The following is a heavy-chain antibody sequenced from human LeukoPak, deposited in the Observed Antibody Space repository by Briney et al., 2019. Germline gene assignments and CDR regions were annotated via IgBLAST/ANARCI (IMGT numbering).Heavy chain of an antibody. Sequence: SETLSLTCSVSGGSISSGGYHWSWIRQHEGKGLEWIGNIHYSGSADLNPSLKSRLTMSVDTSKNQFSLRLNSVSAADTAVYYCARDGVVRGTSDYFYMDVWGNGITVTVSS. J-gene: IGHJ6*03. CDR1: GGSISSGGYH. V-gene: IGHV4-31*03. CDR3: ARDGVVRGTSDYFYMDV. CDR2: IHYSGSA. D-gene: IGHD2-2*01.